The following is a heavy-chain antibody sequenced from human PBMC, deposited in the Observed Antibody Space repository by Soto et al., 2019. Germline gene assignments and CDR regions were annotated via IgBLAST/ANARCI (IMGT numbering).Heavy chain of an antibody. V-gene: IGHV3-21*06. CDR3: ARKPMTGSQSGAFDI. D-gene: IGHD3-9*01. CDR1: GFTFSTYL. CDR2: IKSDSSSL. J-gene: IGHJ3*02. Sequence: ESGGGLVEPGGSLRLSCAASGFTFSTYLMNWVRQAPGKGLEWVSSIKSDSSSLYYADSVKGRFTISRDNAKNSSHLQMNSLRVEDTAMYFCARKPMTGSQSGAFDIWGQGTMVTVSS.